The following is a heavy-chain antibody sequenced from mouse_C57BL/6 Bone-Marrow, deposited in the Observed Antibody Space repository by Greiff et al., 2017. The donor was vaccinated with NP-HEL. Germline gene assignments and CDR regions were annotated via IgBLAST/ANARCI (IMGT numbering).Heavy chain of an antibody. CDR1: GFTFSDFY. J-gene: IGHJ3*01. CDR3: ARDSIYYPFAY. V-gene: IGHV7-1*01. D-gene: IGHD2-1*01. CDR2: SRNKANDYTT. Sequence: EVKLMESGGVLVQSGRSLRLSCATSGFTFSDFYMEWVRQAPGKGLEWIAASRNKANDYTTEYSASVKGRFIVSRDTSQSILYLQMNALRAEDTAIYYCARDSIYYPFAYWGQGTLVTVSA.